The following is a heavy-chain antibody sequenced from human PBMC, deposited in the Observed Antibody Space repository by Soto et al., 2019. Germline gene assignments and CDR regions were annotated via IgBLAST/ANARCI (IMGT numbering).Heavy chain of an antibody. CDR1: GTNYW. CDR2: IYPGDSDT. Sequence: GESLKISCRTPGTNYWIVWVRQRPGTALEWLGVIYPGDSDTRYSPSFQGQVTTSADKSINTTYLRWSTLKASDSGIYFCARGYYNFWSEPLDFWGQGTLVTVSS. CDR3: ARGYYNFWSEPLDF. J-gene: IGHJ4*02. V-gene: IGHV5-51*01. D-gene: IGHD3-3*01.